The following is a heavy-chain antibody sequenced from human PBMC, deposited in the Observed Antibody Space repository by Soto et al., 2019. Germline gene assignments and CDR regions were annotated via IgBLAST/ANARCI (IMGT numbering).Heavy chain of an antibody. V-gene: IGHV4-4*02. CDR3: ARGDCSGGSCYSVDI. CDR1: GGSISSSNW. J-gene: IGHJ3*02. D-gene: IGHD2-15*01. Sequence: QVQLQESGPGLVKPSGTLSLTCAVSGGSISSSNWWSWVRQTPGKGLEWIGEIYHSGSTNYNPSHKSRVTISVAKSKNQYSMKLTSVTAADTAVYYCARGDCSGGSCYSVDIWGQGTMVTVSS. CDR2: IYHSGST.